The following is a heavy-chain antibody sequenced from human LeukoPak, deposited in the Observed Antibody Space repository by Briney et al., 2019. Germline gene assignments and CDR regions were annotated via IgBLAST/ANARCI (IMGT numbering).Heavy chain of an antibody. Sequence: SETLSLTCAVYGGSFSGYYWSWIRQPPGKGLGWIGEINHSGSTNYNPSLKSRVTISVDTSKNQFSLKLSSVTAADTAVYYCARVSQYYYDSSGYLDYWGQGTLVTVSS. J-gene: IGHJ4*02. D-gene: IGHD3-22*01. CDR1: GGSFSGYY. CDR3: ARVSQYYYDSSGYLDY. CDR2: INHSGST. V-gene: IGHV4-34*01.